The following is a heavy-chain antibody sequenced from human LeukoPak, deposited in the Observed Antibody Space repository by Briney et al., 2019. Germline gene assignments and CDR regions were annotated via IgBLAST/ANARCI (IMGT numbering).Heavy chain of an antibody. Sequence: ASVKVSCKGSGGTFSSYAISWVRQAPGQGLEWVGGLIPIFGTANYAQKFQGRITITADKSTSTAYMELSSLRSEDTAVYYCARDTYSSGWYYNWFDPWGQGTLVTVSS. CDR1: GGTFSSYA. V-gene: IGHV1-69*06. D-gene: IGHD6-19*01. CDR2: LIPIFGTA. CDR3: ARDTYSSGWYYNWFDP. J-gene: IGHJ5*02.